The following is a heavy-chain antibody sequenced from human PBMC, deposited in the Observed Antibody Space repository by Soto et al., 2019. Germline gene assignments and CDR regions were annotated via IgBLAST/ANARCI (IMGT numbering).Heavy chain of an antibody. J-gene: IGHJ6*02. CDR2: VNPDNGGT. V-gene: IGHV1-2*02. D-gene: IGHD3-3*01. CDR3: ARDPRPPSGWLGFWEYGMDV. CDR1: GYTFTGNY. Sequence: ASVKVSCKASGYTFTGNYIHWVRQAPGQGLEWMGWVNPDNGGTTSAEKFQGRVTMTRDTSVTTAYMELYRLTSDDTTVYYCARDPRPPSGWLGFWEYGMDVWGQGTTVTVSS.